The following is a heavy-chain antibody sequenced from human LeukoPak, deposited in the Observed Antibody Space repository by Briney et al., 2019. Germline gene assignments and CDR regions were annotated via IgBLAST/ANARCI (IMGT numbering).Heavy chain of an antibody. D-gene: IGHD3-16*01. V-gene: IGHV1-24*01. J-gene: IGHJ3*01. CDR2: FDPEDRET. CDR1: GYSLSELS. Sequence: GASVKVSCKVSGYSLSELSIHWVRQGRGKGLEWMGGFDPEDRETVYAQKFQGRVTMTEDTATDTAYMELTSLRFEDTAVYFCANAQSWGSYALQFWGQGTMVSVSS. CDR3: ANAQSWGSYALQF.